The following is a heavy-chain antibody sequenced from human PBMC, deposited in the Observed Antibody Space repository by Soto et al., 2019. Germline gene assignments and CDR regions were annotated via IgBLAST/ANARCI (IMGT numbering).Heavy chain of an antibody. CDR3: AKGSGLY. Sequence: VGSLRLSCAASGFTFSSYGMHWVRQAPGKGLEWVAVISYDGSNKYYADSVKGRFTISRDNSKNTLYLQMNSLRAEDTAVYYCAKGSGLYWGQGTLVTVSS. CDR1: GFTFSSYG. J-gene: IGHJ4*02. V-gene: IGHV3-30*18. CDR2: ISYDGSNK.